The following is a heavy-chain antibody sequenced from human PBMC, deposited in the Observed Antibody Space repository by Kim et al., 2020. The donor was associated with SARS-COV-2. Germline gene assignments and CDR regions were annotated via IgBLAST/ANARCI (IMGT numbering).Heavy chain of an antibody. CDR1: GFTFSSHW. Sequence: GGSLRLSCVASGFTFSSHWMSWVRQAPGKGLEWVAIIKQDGSEKYYVDSVKGRFTISRDNAKNPLSLEMNSLRAENTAVYYCARGYLYGMDVWGQGTTVTVSS. CDR3: ARGYLYGMDV. V-gene: IGHV3-7*03. D-gene: IGHD1-1*01. J-gene: IGHJ6*02. CDR2: IKQDGSEK.